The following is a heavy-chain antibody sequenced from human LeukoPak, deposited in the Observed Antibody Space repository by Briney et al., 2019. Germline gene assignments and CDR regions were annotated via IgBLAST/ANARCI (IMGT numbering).Heavy chain of an antibody. D-gene: IGHD6-13*01. CDR1: GGSISSSSYY. V-gene: IGHV4-39*01. Sequence: PSETLSLTCTVSGGSISSSSYYWGWIRQPPGKGLEWIGEINHSGSTNYNPSLKSRVTISVDTSKNQFSLKLSSVTAADTAVYYCARQGGSSWYPGYYYYYGMDVWGQGTTVTVSS. J-gene: IGHJ6*02. CDR2: INHSGST. CDR3: ARQGGSSWYPGYYYYYGMDV.